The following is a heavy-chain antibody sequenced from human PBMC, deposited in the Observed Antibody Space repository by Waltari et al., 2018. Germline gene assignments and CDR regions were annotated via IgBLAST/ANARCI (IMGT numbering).Heavy chain of an antibody. Sequence: QVHLVQSGAEVRKPGSSVRVSCEASGGKFGSYAITWVRQAPGQGLEWMAGIIPIFGTHNYAQKFQGRVNVAADESTSTAYMELSSLRSDDTAIYYCAKRIVGGPFDVWGQGTVVIVSS. CDR2: IIPIFGTH. CDR1: GGKFGSYA. J-gene: IGHJ3*01. CDR3: AKRIVGGPFDV. V-gene: IGHV1-69*12. D-gene: IGHD1-26*01.